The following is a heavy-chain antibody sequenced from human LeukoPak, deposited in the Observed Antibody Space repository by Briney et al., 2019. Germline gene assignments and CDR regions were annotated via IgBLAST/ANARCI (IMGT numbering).Heavy chain of an antibody. CDR2: IRSKANSYAT. J-gene: IGHJ4*02. Sequence: GGSLRLSCAASGFTFSDSGMHWVRQASGKGLEWVGRIRSKANSYATAYAASVKGRFTISRDDSKNTAYLQMDSLKTEDTAVYYCAREILEGITMIVVATHFADYWGQGTLVTVSS. CDR3: AREILEGITMIVVATHFADY. CDR1: GFTFSDSG. V-gene: IGHV3-73*01. D-gene: IGHD3-22*01.